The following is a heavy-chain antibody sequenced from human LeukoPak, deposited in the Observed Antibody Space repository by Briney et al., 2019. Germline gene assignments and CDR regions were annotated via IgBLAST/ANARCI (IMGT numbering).Heavy chain of an antibody. J-gene: IGHJ4*02. CDR3: ATDGGPFDD. CDR1: GFTFSSYW. CDR2: IKQDGSER. Sequence: GGSLRLSCAASGFTFSSYWMSWVRQPPGKGLEWVANIKQDGSERYYVDSVKGRFTISRDNAKKSLYLQMNSLRGEDTAVYYCATDGGPFDDWGQGTLVTVSS. V-gene: IGHV3-7*01. D-gene: IGHD3-3*01.